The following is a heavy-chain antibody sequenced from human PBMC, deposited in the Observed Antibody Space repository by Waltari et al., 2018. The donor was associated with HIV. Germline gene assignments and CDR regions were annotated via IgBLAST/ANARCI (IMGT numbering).Heavy chain of an antibody. D-gene: IGHD2-21*01. Sequence: EVQLVETGGGLIQPGGSLRLSCAASGFTVSSNYMSWVRQAPGKGLEWVSVIYSGGSTYYADSVKGRFTISRDNSKNTLYLQMNSLRAEDTAVYYCARGQHIVVVSRDNDAFDIWGQGTMVTVSS. CDR1: GFTVSSNY. CDR3: ARGQHIVVVSRDNDAFDI. J-gene: IGHJ3*02. CDR2: IYSGGST. V-gene: IGHV3-53*02.